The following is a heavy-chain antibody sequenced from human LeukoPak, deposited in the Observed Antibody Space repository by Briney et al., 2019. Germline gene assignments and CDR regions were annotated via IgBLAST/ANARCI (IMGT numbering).Heavy chain of an antibody. CDR3: ARVRVRAVLITYYYYSMDV. V-gene: IGHV3-30*04. Sequence: GGSLRLSCAASGFTFSSYAIHWVRQAPGKGLQWVAVISFDGGHKDYANSVKGGFTISRDNSKNTLYLQMNSLRPEDTAVYYCARVRVRAVLITYYYYSMDVWGQGTTVTVSS. CDR2: ISFDGGHK. D-gene: IGHD3-10*01. J-gene: IGHJ6*02. CDR1: GFTFSSYA.